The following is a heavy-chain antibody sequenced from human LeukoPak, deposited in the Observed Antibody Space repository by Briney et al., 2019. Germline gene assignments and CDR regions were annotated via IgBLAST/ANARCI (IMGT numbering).Heavy chain of an antibody. Sequence: SETLSLTCTVSGGSISSYYWSWIRQPPGKGLEWIGYIYYSGSTNYNPSLKSRVTISVDTSKNQFSLKLSSVTAAETAVYYCASTPRRYCTNGVCYFMAYYYYYGMDVWGQGTTVTVSS. J-gene: IGHJ6*02. CDR3: ASTPRRYCTNGVCYFMAYYYYYGMDV. D-gene: IGHD2-8*01. V-gene: IGHV4-59*12. CDR1: GGSISSYY. CDR2: IYYSGST.